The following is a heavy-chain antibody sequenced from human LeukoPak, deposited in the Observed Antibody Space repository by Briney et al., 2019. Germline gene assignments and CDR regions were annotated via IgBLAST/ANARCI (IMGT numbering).Heavy chain of an antibody. CDR2: VSGGGESR. CDR3: AKDVYNGDYGLRFDS. D-gene: IGHD4-17*01. J-gene: IGHJ5*01. V-gene: IGHV3-43*02. CDR1: GFTFDAYV. Sequence: GGSLRLSCAASGFTFDAYVMHWVRQAPGKGLEWVSLVSGGGESRYHADSVKGRFTISRDNSRNSLYLQMNRLRTEDTALYYCAKDVYNGDYGLRFDSWGQGILVMVSS.